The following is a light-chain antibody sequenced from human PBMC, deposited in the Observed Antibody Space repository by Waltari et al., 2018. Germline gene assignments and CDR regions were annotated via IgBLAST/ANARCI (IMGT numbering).Light chain of an antibody. Sequence: DIQMTQSPPSVSASVEDRVIITCRAGQGISGWVGWDPQKPGKAPKCLIDDASTLTSGVPSRCSGSGSGTYFTLTISSLQPEDFGSYYCQQGDRFPLTFGGGTKVEIK. CDR3: QQGDRFPLT. CDR1: QGISGW. J-gene: IGKJ4*01. V-gene: IGKV1-12*01. CDR2: DAS.